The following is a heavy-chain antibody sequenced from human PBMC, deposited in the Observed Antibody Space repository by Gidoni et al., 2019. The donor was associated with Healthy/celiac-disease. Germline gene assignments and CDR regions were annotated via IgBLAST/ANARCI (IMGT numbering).Heavy chain of an antibody. CDR2: ISYDGSNK. CDR3: AKDAPERSSGWYLLGY. D-gene: IGHD6-19*01. V-gene: IGHV3-30*18. CDR1: GFTFSSYG. Sequence: QVQLVESGGGVVQPGRSLRLSCAASGFTFSSYGMHWVRQAPGKGLEWVAVISYDGSNKYYADSVKGRFTISRDNSKNTLYLQMNSLRAEDTAVYYCAKDAPERSSGWYLLGYWGQGTLVTVSS. J-gene: IGHJ4*02.